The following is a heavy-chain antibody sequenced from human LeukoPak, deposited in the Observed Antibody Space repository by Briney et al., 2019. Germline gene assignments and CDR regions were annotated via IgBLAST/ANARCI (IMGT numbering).Heavy chain of an antibody. CDR2: ISGSGGST. CDR1: GFTFSSYA. CDR3: AKEKGYSYGYAFENGMDV. V-gene: IGHV3-23*01. D-gene: IGHD5-18*01. Sequence: GGSLRLSCAASGFTFSSYAMSWVRQAPGKGLEWVSAISGSGGSTYYADSVKGRFTISRDNSKNTLYLQMNSLRAEDTAVYYCAKEKGYSYGYAFENGMDVWGQGTTVTVSS. J-gene: IGHJ6*02.